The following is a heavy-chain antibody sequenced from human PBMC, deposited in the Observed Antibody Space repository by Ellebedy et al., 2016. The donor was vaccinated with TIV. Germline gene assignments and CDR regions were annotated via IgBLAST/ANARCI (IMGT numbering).Heavy chain of an antibody. J-gene: IGHJ3*01. CDR3: AKGRGNGSTWYIYAFDV. D-gene: IGHD6-13*01. CDR2: VSGSGGTT. CDR1: GFTFNSYT. Sequence: PGGSLRLSCAASGFTFNSYTMHWVLQAPGKGLEWVSGVSGSGGTTYYADSVKGRFTISRDNSKKTVDLQMNSLRAEDTAVYYCAKGRGNGSTWYIYAFDVWGQGTLVTVSS. V-gene: IGHV3-23*01.